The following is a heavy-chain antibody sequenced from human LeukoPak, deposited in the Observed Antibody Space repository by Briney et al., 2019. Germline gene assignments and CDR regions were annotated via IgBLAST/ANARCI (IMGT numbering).Heavy chain of an antibody. V-gene: IGHV4-59*01. Sequence: SETLSLTCTVSGGSISGYYWSWIRQTPGKGLEWTGYIYYSGSTNYNPSLKSRVTISVDTSKNQFSLKLSSVTAADTAVYYCARDDCSSTSCFNFDYWGQGTLVTVSS. J-gene: IGHJ4*02. D-gene: IGHD2-2*01. CDR2: IYYSGST. CDR3: ARDDCSSTSCFNFDY. CDR1: GGSISGYY.